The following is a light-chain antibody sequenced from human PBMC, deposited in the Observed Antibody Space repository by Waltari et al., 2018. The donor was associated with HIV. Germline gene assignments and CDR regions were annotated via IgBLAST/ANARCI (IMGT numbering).Light chain of an antibody. V-gene: IGLV1-44*01. CDR3: ATWDYSLNGWV. Sequence: QYVLTQRPSASGTPGHRVTIFCYGSSCKIETRTVNWYQQIPGTASKLLIYTNNQRPSGFPSRFSGSKSGTSASLAISGLQSDDDADYYCATWDYSLNGWVFGGGTRLTVL. CDR1: SCKIETRT. J-gene: IGLJ3*02. CDR2: TNN.